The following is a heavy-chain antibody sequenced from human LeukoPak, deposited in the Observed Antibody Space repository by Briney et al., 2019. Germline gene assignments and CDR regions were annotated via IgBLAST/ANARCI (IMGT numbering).Heavy chain of an antibody. CDR1: GLTFGDYA. CDR2: ISGSGGST. J-gene: IGHJ4*02. Sequence: GGSLRLSCAASGLTFGDYAMSWVRQAPGKGLEWVSAISGSGGSTYYADSVKGRFTISRDNSKNTLYLQMNSLRAEDTAVYYCAKDRSSGWSFSFDYWGQGTLVTVSS. V-gene: IGHV3-23*01. CDR3: AKDRSSGWSFSFDY. D-gene: IGHD6-19*01.